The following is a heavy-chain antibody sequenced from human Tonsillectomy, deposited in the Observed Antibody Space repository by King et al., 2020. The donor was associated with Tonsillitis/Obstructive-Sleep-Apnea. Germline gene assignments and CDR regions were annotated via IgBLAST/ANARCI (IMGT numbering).Heavy chain of an antibody. CDR1: GFTFSYAW. CDR3: TTDLRDKEKKYSGNYNIDY. Sequence: VQLVESGGGLVKPGGSLRLSCTASGFTFSYAWMNWVRQAPGKGLEWVGRINSKTDGGTTDYAAPLKGRFIISRDDSRNTLYLQMNSLETEDTAVYYCTTDLRDKEKKYSGNYNIDYWGQGPQVTVSS. CDR2: INSKTDGGTT. V-gene: IGHV3-15*01. D-gene: IGHD1-26*01. J-gene: IGHJ4*02.